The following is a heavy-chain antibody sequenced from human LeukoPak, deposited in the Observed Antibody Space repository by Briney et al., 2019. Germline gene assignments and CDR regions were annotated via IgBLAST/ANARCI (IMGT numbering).Heavy chain of an antibody. Sequence: GGSLRLSCAASGFTFSSYAMSWVRQAPGKGLEWVSTISGSGGSTYYADSVKGRFTISRDNSKNSLYLQMNSLRAEDTAVYYCARGQLRSPVYGGNSNPYYFDYWGQGTLVTVSS. CDR2: ISGSGGST. V-gene: IGHV3-23*01. CDR1: GFTFSSYA. CDR3: ARGQLRSPVYGGNSNPYYFDY. J-gene: IGHJ4*02. D-gene: IGHD4-23*01.